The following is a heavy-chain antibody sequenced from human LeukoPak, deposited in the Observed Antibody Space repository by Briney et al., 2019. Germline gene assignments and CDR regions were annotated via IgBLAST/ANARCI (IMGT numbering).Heavy chain of an antibody. Sequence: GSLRLSCAASGFTFSSYSMNWVRQPPGKGLEWVSSITSSSSYMYYADSVKGRFTISRDNAKNSLYLQMNSLRAEDTAVYYCAKVGVAGGYYWFDPWGQGTLVTVSS. CDR3: AKVGVAGGYYWFDP. J-gene: IGHJ5*02. CDR2: ITSSSSYM. V-gene: IGHV3-21*04. D-gene: IGHD6-19*01. CDR1: GFTFSSYS.